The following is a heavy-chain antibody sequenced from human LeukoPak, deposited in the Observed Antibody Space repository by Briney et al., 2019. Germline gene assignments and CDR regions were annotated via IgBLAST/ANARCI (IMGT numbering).Heavy chain of an antibody. CDR3: ARRYYYNLGSFPFDF. D-gene: IGHD3-10*01. J-gene: IGHJ4*02. V-gene: IGHV4-34*01. CDR1: GGPFSGYF. CDR2: IHNSGTT. Sequence: KPSETLSLTCAVSGGPFSGYFWSWIRQSSGKGLEWIGVIHNSGTTNYNPSLNSRVTISEDTSKNQFYLNLSSVTAADTAVYYCARRYYYNLGSFPFDFWGQGTLVTVSS.